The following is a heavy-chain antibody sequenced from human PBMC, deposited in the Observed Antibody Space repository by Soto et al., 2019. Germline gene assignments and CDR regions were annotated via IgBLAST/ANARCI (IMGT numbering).Heavy chain of an antibody. CDR1: GDTFNFYS. Sequence: QVQLVQSGAEVKRPGSSMKVSCKVSGDTFNFYSINWVRQAPGLGLEWMGRLNPIVSMSHYAQNFQGRVTTTAHQSTTTASMEISRLRSEATAIYYCASSYGSGYRAFDHWGQGALVTVSS. J-gene: IGHJ4*02. CDR3: ASSYGSGYRAFDH. V-gene: IGHV1-69*02. CDR2: LNPIVSMS. D-gene: IGHD3-10*01.